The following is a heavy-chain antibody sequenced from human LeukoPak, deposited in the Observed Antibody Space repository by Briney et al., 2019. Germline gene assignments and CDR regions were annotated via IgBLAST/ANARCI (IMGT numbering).Heavy chain of an antibody. V-gene: IGHV4-39*07. CDR3: ARDQYYYDSSGYLTFDY. D-gene: IGHD3-22*01. CDR1: GGSISSSSYY. Sequence: SETLSLTCTVSGGSISSSSYYWGWIRQPPGKGLEWVGEIYYSGNTNYNPSLKSRVTMSVDTSKNQFSLKLSSVTAADTAVYYCARDQYYYDSSGYLTFDYWGQGTLVTVSS. J-gene: IGHJ4*02. CDR2: IYYSGNT.